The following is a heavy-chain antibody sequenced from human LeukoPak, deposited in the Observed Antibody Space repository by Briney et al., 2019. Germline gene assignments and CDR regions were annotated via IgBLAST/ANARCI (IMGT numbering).Heavy chain of an antibody. V-gene: IGHV1-2*02. CDR3: ARDEASRWFDP. CDR2: MNPSSGDT. Sequence: GASVKVSCKASGFTFIRYYIHWVRQAPGQGLEWLGWMNPSSGDTNYPQKFRGRVTMTRDTSISTAYMELTRLTSDDTAVYFCARDEASRWFDPWGQGTLVTVSS. J-gene: IGHJ5*02. CDR1: GFTFIRYY.